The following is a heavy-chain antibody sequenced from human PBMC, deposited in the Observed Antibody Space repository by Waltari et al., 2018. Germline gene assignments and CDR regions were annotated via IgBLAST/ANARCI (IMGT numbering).Heavy chain of an antibody. CDR2: VKQDGSAK. CDR3: ARGRADLDY. J-gene: IGHJ4*02. D-gene: IGHD3-3*01. V-gene: IGHV3-7*01. Sequence: VSNNWMTWVRQVSGKGPEWVATVKQDGSAKYYVDSVKGRFTILKDNSKNSLYLHMNSLRAEDTATYYCARGRADLDYWGQGTLVTVSS. CDR1: VSNNW.